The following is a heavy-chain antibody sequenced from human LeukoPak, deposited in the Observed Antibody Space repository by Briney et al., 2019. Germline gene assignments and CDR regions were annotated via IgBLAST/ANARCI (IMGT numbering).Heavy chain of an antibody. CDR3: AELGITMIGGV. J-gene: IGHJ6*04. Sequence: GGSLRLSCAASGFTFDDYGVNWVRQVPGKGLEWVSGINWNGDSIGYADSVKGRFTISRDNAKNSLYLQMNSLRAEDTAVYYCAELGITMIGGVWGKGTTVTISS. CDR2: INWNGDSI. V-gene: IGHV3-20*04. CDR1: GFTFDDYG. D-gene: IGHD3-10*02.